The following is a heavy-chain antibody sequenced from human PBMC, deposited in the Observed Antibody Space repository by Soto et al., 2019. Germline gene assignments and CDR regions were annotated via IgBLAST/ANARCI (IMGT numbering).Heavy chain of an antibody. Sequence: VESLKISCKGSGYSFTSYWIGWVRQMPGKGLEWMGIIYPVDSYTRYSPSFQGQVTISADKSISTAYLQWSSLKASDTAMYYCARHYHYDGRDVWGQGTTVIVSS. CDR1: GYSFTSYW. D-gene: IGHD2-2*01. CDR3: ARHYHYDGRDV. CDR2: IYPVDSYT. J-gene: IGHJ6*02. V-gene: IGHV5-51*01.